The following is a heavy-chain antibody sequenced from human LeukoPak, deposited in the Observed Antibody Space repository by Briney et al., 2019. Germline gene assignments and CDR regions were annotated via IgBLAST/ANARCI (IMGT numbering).Heavy chain of an antibody. CDR3: AREDYYDSSGYSH. J-gene: IGHJ4*02. D-gene: IGHD3-22*01. CDR1: GGSFSGYY. CDR2: IYYSGST. V-gene: IGHV4-59*01. Sequence: KTSETLSLTCAVYGGSFSGYYWSWIRQPPGKGLEWIGYIYYSGSTNYNPSLKSRVTISVDTSKNQFSLKLSSVTAADTAVYYCAREDYYDSSGYSHWGQGTLVTVSS.